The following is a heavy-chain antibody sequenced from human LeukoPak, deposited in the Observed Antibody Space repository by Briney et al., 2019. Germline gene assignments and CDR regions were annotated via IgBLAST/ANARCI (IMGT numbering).Heavy chain of an antibody. Sequence: GGSLRLSCAASGFTFSTYGMHWVRQAPGKGLEWVASIPYDGRNTYHADFVKGRLTISRDNSKNTLYPQMNSLRPEDTAVYYCATSRGLPIDYWGQGTLVTVSS. D-gene: IGHD3-22*01. CDR3: ATSRGLPIDY. V-gene: IGHV3-30*02. J-gene: IGHJ4*02. CDR1: GFTFSTYG. CDR2: IPYDGRNT.